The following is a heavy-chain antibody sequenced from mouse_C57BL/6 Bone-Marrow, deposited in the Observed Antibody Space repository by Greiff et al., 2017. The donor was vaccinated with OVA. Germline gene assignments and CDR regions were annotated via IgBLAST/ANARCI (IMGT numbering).Heavy chain of an antibody. V-gene: IGHV6-3*01. D-gene: IGHD2-2*01. Sequence: EVQLQQSGGGLVQPGGSMKLSCVASGFTFSNYWMNWVRQSPEKGLEWVAQIRLKSDNYATHYAESVKGRFTISRDDSKSSVYLQMNNLRAEDTGIYYCTGGGYDVDFAYWGQGTLVTVSA. J-gene: IGHJ3*01. CDR2: IRLKSDNYAT. CDR3: TGGGYDVDFAY. CDR1: GFTFSNYW.